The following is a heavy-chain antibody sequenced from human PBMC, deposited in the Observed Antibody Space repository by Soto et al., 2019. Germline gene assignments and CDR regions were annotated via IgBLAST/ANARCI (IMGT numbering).Heavy chain of an antibody. CDR1: GYTFRTYD. J-gene: IGHJ4*02. V-gene: IGHV1-8*01. CDR3: AKVSRRGSAIDFEQ. D-gene: IGHD3-10*01. Sequence: QVQLVQSGAEVKKPGASVKVSCKASGYTFRTYDINWVRQATGQGLEWMGWMNPISGDTGYAQQFQGRVTMTRDTSITTAYMELYSLRSDDTAVYYCAKVSRRGSAIDFEQWGQGTLVTVSP. CDR2: MNPISGDT.